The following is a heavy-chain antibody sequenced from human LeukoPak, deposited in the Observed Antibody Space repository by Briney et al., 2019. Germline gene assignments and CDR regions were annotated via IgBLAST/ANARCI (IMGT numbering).Heavy chain of an antibody. Sequence: PGGSLRLSYAASRFTFSSYWMSWVRQAPGKGLVWVANVKQDGSERYYVGSVRGRFTISRDNAKNSLYLQMNSLRAEDTAVYYCAREGAYYLDSWGQGTLVAVSS. CDR1: RFTFSSYW. CDR2: VKQDGSER. D-gene: IGHD4/OR15-4a*01. J-gene: IGHJ4*02. CDR3: AREGAYYLDS. V-gene: IGHV3-7*01.